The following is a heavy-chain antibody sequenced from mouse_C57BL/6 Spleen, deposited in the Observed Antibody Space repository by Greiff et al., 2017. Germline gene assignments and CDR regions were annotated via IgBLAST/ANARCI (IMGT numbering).Heavy chain of an antibody. CDR1: GYTFTDYE. J-gene: IGHJ3*01. CDR2: IDPETGGT. CDR3: TRIYYGYDEFAY. Sequence: QVQLQQSGAELVRPGASVTLSCKASGYTFTDYEMHWVKQTPVHGLEWIGAIDPETGGTAYNQKFKGKAILTADKSSSTAYMGLRSLTSEDSAVYYCTRIYYGYDEFAYWGQGTLVTVSA. V-gene: IGHV1-15*01. D-gene: IGHD2-2*01.